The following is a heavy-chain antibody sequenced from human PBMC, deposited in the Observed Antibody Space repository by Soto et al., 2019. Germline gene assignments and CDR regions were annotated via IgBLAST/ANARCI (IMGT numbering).Heavy chain of an antibody. CDR1: GGSFSGYY. V-gene: IGHV4-34*01. CDR3: AGRSGSRGFDP. CDR2: INHSGST. D-gene: IGHD3-3*01. Sequence: SETLSLTCAVYGGSFSGYYWSWIRQPPGKGLEWIGEINHSGSTNYNPSLKSRVTISVDTSKNQFSLKLSPVTAADTAVYYCAGRSGSRGFDPWGQGTLVTVSS. J-gene: IGHJ5*02.